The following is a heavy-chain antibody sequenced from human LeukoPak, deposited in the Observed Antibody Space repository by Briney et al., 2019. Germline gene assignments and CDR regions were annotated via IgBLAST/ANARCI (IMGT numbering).Heavy chain of an antibody. V-gene: IGHV3-74*01. CDR1: GFTFSSYA. CDR3: ARGPNSNWSGLDF. Sequence: GGSLRLSCAASGFTFSSYAMSWARQAPGKGLVWVSRISPTGSTTSYADSVKGRFTVSRDNAKNTLYLQVNNLRAEDTAVYYCARGPNSNWSGLDFWGQGTLLTVSS. CDR2: ISPTGSTT. D-gene: IGHD6-6*01. J-gene: IGHJ4*02.